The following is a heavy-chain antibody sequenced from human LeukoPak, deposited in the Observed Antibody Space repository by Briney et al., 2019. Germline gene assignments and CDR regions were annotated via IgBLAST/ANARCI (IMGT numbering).Heavy chain of an antibody. CDR3: TTDDILTGYYMFREYYYYGMDV. V-gene: IGHV3-15*01. CDR2: IKSKTDGRTT. CDR1: GFTFSNAW. Sequence: GGSLRLSCAASGFTFSNAWMSWVRQAPGKGLEWVGRIKSKTDGRTTDDAAHVKGRFTISRDDSKNTLYLQMNSLKTEHTAVYYCTTDDILTGYYMFREYYYYGMDVWGQGTRVTVSS. D-gene: IGHD3-9*01. J-gene: IGHJ6*02.